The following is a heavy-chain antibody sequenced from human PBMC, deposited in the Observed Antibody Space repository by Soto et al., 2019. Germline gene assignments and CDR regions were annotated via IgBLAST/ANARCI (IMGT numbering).Heavy chain of an antibody. J-gene: IGHJ4*02. CDR3: ARGKEVHTRGSDY. V-gene: IGHV4-59*01. Sequence: QVQLQESGPGLVKPSETLSLTCTVSGGSISSYYWSWIRQPPGKGLEWIGYIYYSGSTNYNPSLKSRVTISVDTSKNQCSLKLSSVTAADTAVYDCARGKEVHTRGSDYWGQGTLVTVSS. CDR2: IYYSGST. CDR1: GGSISSYY. D-gene: IGHD3-10*01.